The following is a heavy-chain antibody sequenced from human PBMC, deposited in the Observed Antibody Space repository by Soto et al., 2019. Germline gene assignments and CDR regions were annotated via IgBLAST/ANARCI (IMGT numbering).Heavy chain of an antibody. D-gene: IGHD2-15*01. V-gene: IGHV1-46*03. CDR1: GDTFTTYF. CDR2: INPRDGAI. J-gene: IGHJ4*02. Sequence: QVQLVQSGAEVTKPGASVKVSCKASGDTFTTYFVHWVRQAPGQGLDWMGVINPRDGAISYAQRFQGRVTMTRDTSTSTVYMELSSLRSEDTAMHYCTRRGYCSGGSCPLGFDYWGQGTLVTVSS. CDR3: TRRGYCSGGSCPLGFDY.